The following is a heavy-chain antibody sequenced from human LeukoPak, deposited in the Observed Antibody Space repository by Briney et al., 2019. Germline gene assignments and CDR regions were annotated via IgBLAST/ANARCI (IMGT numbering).Heavy chain of an antibody. Sequence: ASAKVSCKASGGTFSSYAISWVRQAPGQGLEWMGGIIPIFGTASYAQKFQGRVTITTDESTSTAYMELSSLRPEDTAVYYCARESWIFGVVYWGQGTLVTVSS. CDR1: GGTFSSYA. J-gene: IGHJ4*02. CDR2: IIPIFGTA. D-gene: IGHD3-3*01. CDR3: ARESWIFGVVY. V-gene: IGHV1-69*05.